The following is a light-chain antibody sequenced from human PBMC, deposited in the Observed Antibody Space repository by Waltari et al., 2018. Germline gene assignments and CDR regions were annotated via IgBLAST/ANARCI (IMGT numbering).Light chain of an antibody. CDR1: QSLLHSNGYNY. J-gene: IGKJ1*01. CDR3: MQALQTLWT. V-gene: IGKV2-28*01. Sequence: DVVMTQSPLSLPVTSGALASISCRSSQSLLHSNGYNYLDWYLQKPGQSPQLLIYLGSNRASGVPDRFSGSGSGTDFTLKISRVEAEDVGVYYCMQALQTLWTFGQGTKVEIK. CDR2: LGS.